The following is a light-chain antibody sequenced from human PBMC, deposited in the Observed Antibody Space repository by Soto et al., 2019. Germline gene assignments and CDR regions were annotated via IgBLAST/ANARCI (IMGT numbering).Light chain of an antibody. J-gene: IGLJ2*01. CDR2: EDN. CDR3: CSYEGTYSFRV. V-gene: IGLV6-57*04. Sequence: NFMLTQPHSVSESPGKTVTISCTRSSGSIASNYVQWYQQRPGSAPTTVIYEDNQRPSGVPDRFSGSIDSSSNSASLTISGLQAEDEGDYFCCSYEGTYSFRVFGGGTKLTVL. CDR1: SGSIASNY.